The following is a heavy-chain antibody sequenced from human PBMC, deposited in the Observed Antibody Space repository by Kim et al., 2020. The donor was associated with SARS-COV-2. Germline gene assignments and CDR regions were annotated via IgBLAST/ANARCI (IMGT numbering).Heavy chain of an antibody. CDR1: GFTFSSYW. CDR2: ITDDGTTT. D-gene: IGHD3-10*01. V-gene: IGHV3-74*01. Sequence: GGSLRLSCAASGFTFSSYWMHWLRQAPGKGLVWVSYITDDGTTTNYADSVKGRFSISRDNAKNTLFLQMNSLRADDTAVYYCARGGIGSFDYWGQGTLVTVSS. J-gene: IGHJ4*02. CDR3: ARGGIGSFDY.